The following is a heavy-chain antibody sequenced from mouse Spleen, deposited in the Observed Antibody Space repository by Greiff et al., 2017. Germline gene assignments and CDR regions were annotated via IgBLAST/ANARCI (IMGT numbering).Heavy chain of an antibody. CDR2: ISSGGSYT. J-gene: IGHJ1*03. V-gene: IGHV5-6*02. Sequence: EVKLEESGGDLVKPGGSLKLSCAASGFTFSSYGMSWVRQTPDKRLEWVATISSGGSYTYYPDSVKGRFTISRDNAKNTLYLQMSSLKSEDTAMYYCARRHSNWYFDVWGTGTTVTVSS. D-gene: IGHD2-5*01. CDR1: GFTFSSYG. CDR3: ARRHSNWYFDV.